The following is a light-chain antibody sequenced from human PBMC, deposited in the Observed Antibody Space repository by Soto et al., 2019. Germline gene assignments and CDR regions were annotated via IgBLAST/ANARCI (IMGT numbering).Light chain of an antibody. Sequence: DIQMTQSPSTLSTSVGDRVTITCRASQSISGWLAWYQQKPGQAPKLLIYKASSLDSGVPSRFSGSGSATEFTLTISGLQPDDFATYYCQQYYTYPWTFGQGTKV. CDR2: KAS. V-gene: IGKV1-5*03. J-gene: IGKJ1*01. CDR1: QSISGW. CDR3: QQYYTYPWT.